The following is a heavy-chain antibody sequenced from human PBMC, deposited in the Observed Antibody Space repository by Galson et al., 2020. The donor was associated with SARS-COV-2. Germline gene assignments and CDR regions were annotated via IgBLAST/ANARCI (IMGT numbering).Heavy chain of an antibody. CDR1: GLTFKNAW. CDR2: IKSKGDGGTT. CDR3: TSDLPGGISDYFDD. D-gene: IGHD2-15*01. J-gene: IGHJ4*02. Sequence: GGSLRLSCAASGLTFKNAWMSWVRQAPGKGLEWVGRIKSKGDGGTTDYVAPVKGRFTISRDDSKNTMFLEMNSLKPKDTALYYCTSDLPGGISDYFDDWGQGTLVTVSS. V-gene: IGHV3-15*01.